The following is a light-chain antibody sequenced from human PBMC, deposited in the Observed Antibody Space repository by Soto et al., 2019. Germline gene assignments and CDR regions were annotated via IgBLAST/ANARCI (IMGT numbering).Light chain of an antibody. CDR3: MLGTHRLRT. CDR2: EVS. CDR1: QSLVYNDGNTY. Sequence: DDVMTQSPLSLPVTLGQPASISCRSSQSLVYNDGNTYLDWFQQRPGQSPRRLSYEVSNWDSGVQDRFSGSGSRTVFRLKIRLVGAEGAGVYFCMLGTHRLRTFGQGTKVEI. V-gene: IGKV2D-30*01. J-gene: IGKJ1*01.